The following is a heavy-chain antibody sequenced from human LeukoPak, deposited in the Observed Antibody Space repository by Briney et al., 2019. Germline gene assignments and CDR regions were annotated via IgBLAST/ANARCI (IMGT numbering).Heavy chain of an antibody. CDR3: ARDLLDNCSGRSCYSRGACDI. J-gene: IGHJ3*02. CDR2: TYYRSKWYN. CDR1: GDSVSSNSAA. V-gene: IGHV6-1*01. Sequence: SQTLSLTCAISGDSVSSNSAAWNWVRQSPSRGLEWLGRTYYRSKWYNDYAVSVKSRITINPDTSKNQFSLQLNSVTPEDTAVYYCARDLLDNCSGRSCYSRGACDIWGQGTMVTVSS. D-gene: IGHD2-15*01.